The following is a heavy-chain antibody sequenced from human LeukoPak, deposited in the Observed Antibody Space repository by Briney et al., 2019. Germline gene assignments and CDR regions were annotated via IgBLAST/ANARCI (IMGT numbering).Heavy chain of an antibody. V-gene: IGHV1-46*01. CDR2: IYPRDGST. Sequence: ASVKVSCKASGYTFTSNYIHWVRQAPGQGLEWMGMIYPRDGSTSYAQNVQGRVTVTRDTSTTTVHMELRGLRSEDTAVYYCARDQEGFDYWGQGTVVTVSS. CDR1: GYTFTSNY. CDR3: ARDQEGFDY. J-gene: IGHJ4*02.